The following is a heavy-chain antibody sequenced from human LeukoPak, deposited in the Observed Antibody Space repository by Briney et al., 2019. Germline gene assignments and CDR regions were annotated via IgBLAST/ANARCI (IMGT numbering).Heavy chain of an antibody. V-gene: IGHV3-30*02. CDR3: AKDRCSNGIGCYYYYMDV. J-gene: IGHJ6*03. Sequence: PGGSLRLSCAASGFTLSSYGMHWVRQAPGKGLEWVAYIQYDGSNEQYAHSVKGRFRISRDSSKNILYVQMNSLRAEDTAVYYCAKDRCSNGIGCYYYYMDVWGKGTTVTISS. CDR2: IQYDGSNE. CDR1: GFTLSSYG. D-gene: IGHD2-8*01.